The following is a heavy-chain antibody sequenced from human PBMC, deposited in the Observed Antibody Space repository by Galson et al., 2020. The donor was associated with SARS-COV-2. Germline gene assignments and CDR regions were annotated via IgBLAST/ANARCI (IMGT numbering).Heavy chain of an antibody. CDR3: ARGNSAIVPVAILLFGAVGLDP. J-gene: IGHJ5*02. CDR2: LNHRGST. V-gene: IGHV4-34*01. D-gene: IGHD2-2*01. Sequence: SEPLSLTCGVYGGSFSGYDWSWIRQPPGKGLEWIGALNHRGSTKYNPSLKSRVTISLDTSKNQFSLKLRSVTAADTAVYDCARGNSAIVPVAILLFGAVGLDPWGQGTLVTVSS. CDR1: GGSFSGYD.